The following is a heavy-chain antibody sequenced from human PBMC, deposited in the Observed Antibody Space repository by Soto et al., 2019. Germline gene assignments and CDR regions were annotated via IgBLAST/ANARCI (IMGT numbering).Heavy chain of an antibody. CDR3: ARDSVSSGYSIDY. Sequence: SETLSLTCTVSGGSISSGGYYWSWIRQHPGKGLEWIGYIYYSGSTYYNPSLKSRVTISVDTSKNQFSLKLSSVTAADTAVYYCARDSVSSGYSIDYWGQGPLVTVS. J-gene: IGHJ4*02. D-gene: IGHD3-22*01. V-gene: IGHV4-31*03. CDR2: IYYSGST. CDR1: GGSISSGGYY.